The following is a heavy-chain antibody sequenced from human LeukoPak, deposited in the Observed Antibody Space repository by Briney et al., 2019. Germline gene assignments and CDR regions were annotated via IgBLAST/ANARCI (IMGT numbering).Heavy chain of an antibody. J-gene: IGHJ2*01. Sequence: ASVKVSCKASGSTFNIYAITWVRQVPGQGFEWMGGIIPIFGTTNYAQKFQGRVTITTDESTSSAYMELSSLRSEDTAVYYCAREGSGSYPLYWYFDLWGRGTLVTVSS. V-gene: IGHV1-69*05. D-gene: IGHD3-10*01. CDR1: GSTFNIYA. CDR3: AREGSGSYPLYWYFDL. CDR2: IIPIFGTT.